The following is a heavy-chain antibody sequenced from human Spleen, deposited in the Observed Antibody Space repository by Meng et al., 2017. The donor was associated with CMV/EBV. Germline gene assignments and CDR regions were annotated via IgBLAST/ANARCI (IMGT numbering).Heavy chain of an antibody. Sequence: GESLKISCAASGFTVSNNYMSWVRQAPGKGLEWVSVIYSGGSTYYADSVKGRFTISRDNAKNSLYLQMNSLRAEDTALYYCAKVAAAWAGDDAFDIWGQGTMVTVSS. D-gene: IGHD6-13*01. V-gene: IGHV3-53*05. J-gene: IGHJ3*02. CDR1: GFTVSNNY. CDR3: AKVAAAWAGDDAFDI. CDR2: IYSGGST.